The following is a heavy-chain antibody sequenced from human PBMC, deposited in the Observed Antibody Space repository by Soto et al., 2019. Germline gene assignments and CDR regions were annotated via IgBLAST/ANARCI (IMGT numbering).Heavy chain of an antibody. V-gene: IGHV4-38-2*02. CDR3: AREKGHSNTFDI. J-gene: IGHJ4*02. D-gene: IGHD4-4*01. CDR2: VYQSVST. Sequence: SETLSLTCAVSNYSISSGYYWAWIRQSPGKGLEWIGSVYQSVSTYYNPSLESRVSILVDISENHFSLRLNSVTAADTAVYFCAREKGHSNTFDIWGQGILVTVSS. CDR1: NYSISSGYY.